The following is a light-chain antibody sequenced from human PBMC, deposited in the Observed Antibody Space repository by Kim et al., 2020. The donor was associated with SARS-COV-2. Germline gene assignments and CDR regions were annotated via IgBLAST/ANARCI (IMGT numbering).Light chain of an antibody. CDR1: KLGDKY. CDR2: QYT. J-gene: IGLJ2*01. Sequence: SYELTQPPSVSVSPGQTASITCSGDKLGDKYACWYQQKPGQSPVLVIYQYTKRPSGIPERFSGSNSGNTDTLTISGTQAMVEADYYCQAWDSSNVVFGGGTQLTVL. CDR3: QAWDSSNVV. V-gene: IGLV3-1*01.